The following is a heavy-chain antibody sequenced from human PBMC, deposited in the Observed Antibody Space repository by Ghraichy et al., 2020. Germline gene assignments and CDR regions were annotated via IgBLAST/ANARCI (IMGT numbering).Heavy chain of an antibody. J-gene: IGHJ5*02. D-gene: IGHD3-22*01. CDR3: ATVYRGYCLWFDP. CDR2: IKQDGSEK. CDR1: GFTFSNDW. V-gene: IGHV3-7*01. Sequence: GGSLRLYCVASGFTFSNDWMSWVRQAPGKGLEWVANIKQDGSEKYYVDSVKGRFTISRDNAQNSLSLQMNSLRAEDTAVYYCATVYRGYCLWFDPWGQGTLVTVS.